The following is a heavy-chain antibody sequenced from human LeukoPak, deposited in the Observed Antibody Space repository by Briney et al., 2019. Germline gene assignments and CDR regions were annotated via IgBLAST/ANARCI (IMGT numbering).Heavy chain of an antibody. CDR3: ASMDYYYYGMDV. CDR1: GFTVSSNY. V-gene: IGHV3-53*01. CDR2: IYSGGST. Sequence: GGSLRLSCAASGFTVSSNYMSWVRQAPGKGLEWVSVIYSGGSTYYADSVKGRFTISRDNSKNTLYLQMNSLRAEDTAVYYCASMDYYYYGMDVWSQGTTVTVSS. J-gene: IGHJ6*02.